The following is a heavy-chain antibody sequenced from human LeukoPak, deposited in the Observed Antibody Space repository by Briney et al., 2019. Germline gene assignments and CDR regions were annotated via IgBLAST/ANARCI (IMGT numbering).Heavy chain of an antibody. D-gene: IGHD6-19*01. Sequence: PGGSLRLSCVVSGFTFSRYAMTWARRAPGKGLEGVSVISVSGGNTYYADSVKGRFTISRDNSKNTVYLQMNSVRVEDTAVYYCAKVAVHSSGWYGFDSWGQGTLVTVSS. CDR1: GFTFSRYA. CDR2: ISVSGGNT. CDR3: AKVAVHSSGWYGFDS. V-gene: IGHV3-23*01. J-gene: IGHJ5*01.